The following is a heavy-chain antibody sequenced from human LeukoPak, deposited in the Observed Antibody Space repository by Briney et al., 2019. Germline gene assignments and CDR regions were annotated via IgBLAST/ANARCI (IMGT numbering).Heavy chain of an antibody. CDR2: ISYDGSNK. V-gene: IGHV3-30*03. Sequence: GGSLRLSCAASGFTVTTSEMDWVRQAPGKGLEWVAVISYDGSNKYYADSVKVRFTLSRDNSKNTLYLQMNSLRAEDTALYHCARIGAAGTLGNFDYWGQGTLVTVSS. CDR1: GFTVTTSE. CDR3: ARIGAAGTLGNFDY. J-gene: IGHJ4*02. D-gene: IGHD6-13*01.